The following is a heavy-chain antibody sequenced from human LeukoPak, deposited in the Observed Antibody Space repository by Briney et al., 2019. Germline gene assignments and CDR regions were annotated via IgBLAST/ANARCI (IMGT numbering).Heavy chain of an antibody. CDR1: GFTFSSYG. Sequence: GRSLRLSCAASGFTFSSYGMHWVHQAPGKGLEWVAVIWYDGSNKYYADSVKGRLTISRDNSKNTLYLQMNSLRAEDTAVYYCARDYGSGSYLLYYFDYWGQGTLVTVSS. CDR3: ARDYGSGSYLLYYFDY. V-gene: IGHV3-33*01. CDR2: IWYDGSNK. J-gene: IGHJ4*02. D-gene: IGHD3-10*01.